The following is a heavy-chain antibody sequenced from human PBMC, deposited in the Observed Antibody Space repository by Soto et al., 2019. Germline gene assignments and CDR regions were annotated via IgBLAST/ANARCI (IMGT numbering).Heavy chain of an antibody. CDR3: ARGTVTTVHYLDY. CDR1: GGSISSYY. D-gene: IGHD4-17*01. J-gene: IGHJ4*02. Sequence: SETLSLTCTVSGGSISSYYWSWIRQPPGKGLEWIGYIYYSGSTNYNPSLKSRVTISVDTSKNQFSLKLTSVTAADTAVYYCARGTVTTVHYLDYWGQGTLVTVSS. V-gene: IGHV4-59*01. CDR2: IYYSGST.